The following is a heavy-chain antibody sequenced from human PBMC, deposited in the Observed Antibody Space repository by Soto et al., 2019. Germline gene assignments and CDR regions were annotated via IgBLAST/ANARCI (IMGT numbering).Heavy chain of an antibody. CDR1: GFSLTTPGMR. J-gene: IGHJ6*02. V-gene: IGHV2-70*12. Sequence: SGPTLVNPRQTRTLTCTFSGFSLTTPGMRVSWIRQPPGKALEWLAVIDWDDDKYYSTSLKTRLSISMDTSKNQVVLEMTNVAPVDTATYYCAHIRGAGAYYYYPMDVWGQGTTVTVSS. D-gene: IGHD3-10*01. CDR2: IDWDDDK. CDR3: AHIRGAGAYYYYPMDV.